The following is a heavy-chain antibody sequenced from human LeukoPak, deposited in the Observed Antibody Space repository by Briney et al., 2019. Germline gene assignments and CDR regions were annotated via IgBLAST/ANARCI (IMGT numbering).Heavy chain of an antibody. CDR1: GYTFTTYY. CDR2: INPSGGTT. V-gene: IGHV1-46*01. D-gene: IGHD3-22*01. Sequence: ASVKLSCKTSGYTFTTYYIHWVRQAPGQGLEWLGIINPSGGTTTYAQKFQGRVTMTRGTSTSTVYMELNTLRSEDTAVYYCARGSNYYYDVTADYPRYWGQGTLVTVSS. J-gene: IGHJ4*02. CDR3: ARGSNYYYDVTADYPRY.